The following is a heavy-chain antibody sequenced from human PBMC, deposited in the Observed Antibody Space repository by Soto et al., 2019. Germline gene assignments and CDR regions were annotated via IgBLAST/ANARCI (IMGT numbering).Heavy chain of an antibody. J-gene: IGHJ4*02. CDR3: AKGGTETIRVGFDS. V-gene: IGHV3-23*01. CDR1: GFNFGSCA. CDR2: ISVSGAT. Sequence: EVQLLESGGGLVQPGESQRLSCVASGFNFGSCAMGWVRQPPGKGLEWVSAISVSGATYYADSVKGRFTISRDNFKNTLSRQMDGVSVEDTAIYYWAKGGTETIRVGFDSWGRGMVVTVSS. D-gene: IGHD1-1*01.